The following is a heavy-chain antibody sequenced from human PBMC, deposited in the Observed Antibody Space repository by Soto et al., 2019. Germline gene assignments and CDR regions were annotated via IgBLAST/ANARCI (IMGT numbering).Heavy chain of an antibody. V-gene: IGHV4-39*01. Sequence: LSLTCTVSGGSINTNNYYWGWVRQPPGKGLEWIGSVFYNGTTYYSPSLKSRVTISLAPSRTQFSLKLESVTAADTAVYFCARLVVVSPVANAWGQGTRVTAPQ. D-gene: IGHD2-15*01. CDR2: VFYNGTT. J-gene: IGHJ5*02. CDR3: ARLVVVSPVANA. CDR1: GGSINTNNYY.